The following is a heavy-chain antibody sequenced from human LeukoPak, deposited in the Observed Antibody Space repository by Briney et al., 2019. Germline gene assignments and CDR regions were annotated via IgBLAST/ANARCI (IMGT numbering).Heavy chain of an antibody. Sequence: GASVKVSCKASGCPFTNYAYHWVRQAPGQGLEWLGWINAGNDDTKYSQKFQGRVTITTDTSTSTAYMELRSLRSDDTAVYYCARPYYYGMDVWGQGTTVTVSS. CDR1: GCPFTNYA. CDR3: ARPYYYGMDV. J-gene: IGHJ6*02. CDR2: INAGNDDT. V-gene: IGHV1-3*01.